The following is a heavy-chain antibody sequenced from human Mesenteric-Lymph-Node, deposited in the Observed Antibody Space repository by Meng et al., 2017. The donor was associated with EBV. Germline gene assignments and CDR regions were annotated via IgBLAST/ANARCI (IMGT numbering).Heavy chain of an antibody. CDR3: ARGLRPGENWFDP. Sequence: QVQLQGAGPGLVKPSETLSLTCSVSGDSITSNSYAWGWIRQPPGKGLEWIGSMYYSGNTYYNPSLKSRVTIALDTSKNQFSLKLSSVTAADTAVYYCARGLRPGENWFDPWGQGALVTVSS. CDR1: GDSITSNSYA. D-gene: IGHD4-17*01. J-gene: IGHJ5*02. V-gene: IGHV4-39*07. CDR2: MYYSGNT.